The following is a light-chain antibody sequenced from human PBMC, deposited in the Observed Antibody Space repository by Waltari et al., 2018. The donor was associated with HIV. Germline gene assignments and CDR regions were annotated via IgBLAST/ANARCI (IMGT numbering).Light chain of an antibody. Sequence: QSALTQPASVSGSPGQSITISCTGPSSDVGGYKYVSWYQQHPGKAPKLMIYEVNNRPSGISDRFSGSKSANTASLTISGLQADDEADYYCISFTTTNSPHVLFGGGTKLTV. CDR3: ISFTTTNSPHVL. V-gene: IGLV2-14*01. CDR2: EVN. CDR1: SSDVGGYKY. J-gene: IGLJ2*01.